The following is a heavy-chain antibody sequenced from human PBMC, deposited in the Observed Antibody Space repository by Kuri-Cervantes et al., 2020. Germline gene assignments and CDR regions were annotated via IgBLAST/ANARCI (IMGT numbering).Heavy chain of an antibody. CDR1: GFTFSSYW. CDR3: ARAWGDILTGYWGDAFDI. J-gene: IGHJ3*02. Sequence: GESLKISCVASGFTFSSYWMNWVRQAPGKGLEWVANIKQDGSEMYYVDSVKGRFTISRDNAKNSLYLQMNSLRAEDTAVYYRARAWGDILTGYWGDAFDIWGQGTMVTVSS. CDR2: IKQDGSEM. V-gene: IGHV3-7*01. D-gene: IGHD3-9*01.